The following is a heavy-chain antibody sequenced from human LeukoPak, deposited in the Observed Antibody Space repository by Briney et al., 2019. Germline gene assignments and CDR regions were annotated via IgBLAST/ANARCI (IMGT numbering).Heavy chain of an antibody. CDR1: GFAFSSYV. CDR3: ARLGERTTMIRGVIVEAFDI. V-gene: IGHV3-48*03. Sequence: GGSLRLSCAASGFAFSSYVMNWVRQAPGKGLEWVSYIRSSGSIIYYADSVKGRFTISRDNAQNSLHLQMNSLRDEDTAVYYCARLGERTTMIRGVIVEAFDIWGQGTMVTVSS. J-gene: IGHJ3*02. CDR2: IRSSGSII. D-gene: IGHD3-10*01.